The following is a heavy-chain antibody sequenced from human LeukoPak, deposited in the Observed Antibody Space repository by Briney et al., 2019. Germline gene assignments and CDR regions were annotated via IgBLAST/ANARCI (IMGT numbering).Heavy chain of an antibody. CDR2: ISSSSSTI. CDR3: ARDNFITYYYGSGPDAFDI. CDR1: GFTFSSYS. D-gene: IGHD3-10*01. V-gene: IGHV3-48*04. J-gene: IGHJ3*02. Sequence: GGSLRLSRAASGFTFSSYSMNWVRQAPGKGLEWVSSISSSSSTIYYADSVKGRFTISRDNAKNSLYLQMNSLRAEDTAVYYCARDNFITYYYGSGPDAFDIWGQGTMVTVSS.